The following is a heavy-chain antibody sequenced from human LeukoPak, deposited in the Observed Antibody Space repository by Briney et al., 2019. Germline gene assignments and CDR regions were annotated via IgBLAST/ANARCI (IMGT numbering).Heavy chain of an antibody. CDR1: GFTISTYR. V-gene: IGHV3-74*01. Sequence: GGSLRLSCAASGFTISTYRMHWVRQAPGKGLVWVARISSDGNTTRYADFVEGRFAISRDNAKNTLYLQMNSLRAEDTAVYYCARDRRGQQLVYYYMDVWGKGTTVTVSS. CDR2: ISSDGNTT. CDR3: ARDRRGQQLVYYYMDV. J-gene: IGHJ6*03. D-gene: IGHD6-13*01.